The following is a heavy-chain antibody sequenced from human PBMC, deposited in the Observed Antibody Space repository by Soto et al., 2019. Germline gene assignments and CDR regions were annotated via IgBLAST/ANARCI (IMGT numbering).Heavy chain of an antibody. V-gene: IGHV3-30*18. CDR2: ISYDGSEK. Sequence: QVQLVESGGGVVQPGRSLRLSCAASGFTFSYYAMHWVRQAPGKGLEWVAVISYDGSEKYYGDSVRGRFTISRDNSKNTLNLQMTSLRADDTGVYYCAKGLGELPPESYDYWGQGILITVSS. CDR3: AKGLGELPPESYDY. D-gene: IGHD3-16*01. J-gene: IGHJ4*02. CDR1: GFTFSYYA.